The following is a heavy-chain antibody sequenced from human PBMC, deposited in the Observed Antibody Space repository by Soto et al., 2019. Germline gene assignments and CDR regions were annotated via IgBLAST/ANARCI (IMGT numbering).Heavy chain of an antibody. CDR2: INHSGGT. D-gene: IGHD3-3*02. J-gene: IGHJ6*02. Sequence: QVQLQQWGAGLLKPSETLSLTCGVYGGSFSGYSWTWIRQAPGKGLEWIGEINHSGGTNYNSSLKSRVPISVDTYKNQFSLLLYSVTAADTALYYCARYRQYCHFWSGYQCEGPYGMDVWGQGTTVTVS. CDR1: GGSFSGYS. CDR3: ARYRQYCHFWSGYQCEGPYGMDV. V-gene: IGHV4-34*02.